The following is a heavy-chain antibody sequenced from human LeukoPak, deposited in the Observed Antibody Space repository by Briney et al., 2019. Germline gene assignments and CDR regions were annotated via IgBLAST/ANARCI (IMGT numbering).Heavy chain of an antibody. CDR1: GFTFSGNW. D-gene: IGHD1-26*01. CDR3: AKDVASGSYYTEYFQH. V-gene: IGHV3-74*01. Sequence: GGSLRLSCEASGFTFSGNWMHWVRQAPGKGLVWVSRINGDGRTTYYADSVKGRFTISRDNSKNTLYLQMNSLRAEDTAVYYCAKDVASGSYYTEYFQHWGQGTLVTVSS. CDR2: INGDGRTT. J-gene: IGHJ1*01.